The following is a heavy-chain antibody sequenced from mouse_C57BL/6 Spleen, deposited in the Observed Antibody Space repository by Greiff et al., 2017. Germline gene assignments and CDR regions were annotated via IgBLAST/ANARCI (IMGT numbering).Heavy chain of an antibody. CDR1: GYTFTSYW. CDR2: IHPNSGST. CDR3: ARFRNWCAY. J-gene: IGHJ3*01. Sequence: QVQLKQPGAELVKPGASVKLSCKASGYTFTSYWMHWVKQRPGQGLEWIGMIHPNSGSTNYNEKFKSKATLTVDKSSSTAYMQLSSLTSEDSAVYYCARFRNWCAYWGQGTLVTVSA. V-gene: IGHV1-64*01.